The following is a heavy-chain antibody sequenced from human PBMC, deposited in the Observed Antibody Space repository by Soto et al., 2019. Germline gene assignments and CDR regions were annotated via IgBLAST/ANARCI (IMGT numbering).Heavy chain of an antibody. CDR1: GRSMSTYY. Sequence: SETLSLTCTVSGRSMSTYYWSWMRQPPGKGLEWIGYIYYSGSTNYNPSLKSRVTISVDTSKNQFSLKLSSVTAADTAVYYCARSYLGELSLYARMNPAVHYYYYYGMDVWGQGTTVT. CDR3: ARSYLGELSLYARMNPAVHYYYYYGMDV. J-gene: IGHJ6*02. CDR2: IYYSGST. D-gene: IGHD3-16*02. V-gene: IGHV4-59*01.